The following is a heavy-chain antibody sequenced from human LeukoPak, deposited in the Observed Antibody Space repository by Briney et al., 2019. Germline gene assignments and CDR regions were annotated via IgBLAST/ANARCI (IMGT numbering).Heavy chain of an antibody. Sequence: GGSLRLSCAASGLRFSDYYVSWVRQAPGKGLQWVSYISSGGDIMHYADSVKGRFTSSRDNAKNSGYLEMNSLGAEDTAVYYCATNLIGAGEYFQQWGQGTLVTVSS. V-gene: IGHV3-11*01. J-gene: IGHJ1*01. D-gene: IGHD2/OR15-2a*01. CDR1: GLRFSDYY. CDR2: ISSGGDIM. CDR3: ATNLIGAGEYFQQ.